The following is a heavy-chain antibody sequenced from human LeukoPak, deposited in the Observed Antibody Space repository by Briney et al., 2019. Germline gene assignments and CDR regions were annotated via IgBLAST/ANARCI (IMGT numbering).Heavy chain of an antibody. J-gene: IGHJ5*02. CDR3: ARSPGKDSSSHVWVNWFDP. Sequence: ASVKVSCKASGYTFTSYGISWVRQAPGQGLEWMGWISAYNGNTNYAQKLQGRVTMTTDTSTSTAYMELRSLRPEDTAVYYCARSPGKDSSSHVWVNWFDPWGQGTLVTVSS. V-gene: IGHV1-18*01. CDR1: GYTFTSYG. D-gene: IGHD6-6*01. CDR2: ISAYNGNT.